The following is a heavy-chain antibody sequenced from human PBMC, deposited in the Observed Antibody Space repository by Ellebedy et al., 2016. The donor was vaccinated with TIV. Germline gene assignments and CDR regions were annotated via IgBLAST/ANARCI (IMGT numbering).Heavy chain of an antibody. CDR3: ACSSGWYRFDY. D-gene: IGHD6-19*01. J-gene: IGHJ4*02. V-gene: IGHV4-59*01. CDR2: IYYSGST. Sequence: SETLSLTXTVSGDSISSYYWSWIRQPPGKGLEWIGYIYYSGSTNYNPSLKSRVTISVDTSKNQFSLKLSSVTAADTAVYYCACSSGWYRFDYWGQGALVTVSS. CDR1: GDSISSYY.